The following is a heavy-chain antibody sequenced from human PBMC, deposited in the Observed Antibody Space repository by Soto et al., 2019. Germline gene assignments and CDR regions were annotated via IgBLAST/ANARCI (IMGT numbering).Heavy chain of an antibody. Sequence: EASVKVSCKASGYTFTGYYMHWVRQAPGQGLEWMGWINPNSGGTNYAQKFQGWVTMTRDTSISTAYMELSRLRSDDTAVYYCARSVAGTIVAFDIWGQGTMVTVSS. CDR3: ARSVAGTIVAFDI. V-gene: IGHV1-2*04. CDR2: INPNSGGT. D-gene: IGHD6-19*01. J-gene: IGHJ3*02. CDR1: GYTFTGYY.